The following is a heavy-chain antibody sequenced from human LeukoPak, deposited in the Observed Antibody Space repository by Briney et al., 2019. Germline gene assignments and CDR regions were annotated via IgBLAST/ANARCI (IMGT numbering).Heavy chain of an antibody. J-gene: IGHJ4*02. CDR1: GFTFSSYW. CDR3: ARVTRGDLVLFDY. V-gene: IGHV3-48*01. D-gene: IGHD4-17*01. Sequence: PGGSLRLSCAASGFTFSSYWMHWVRQAPGKGLEWVSYISSSSSTIYYADSVKGRFTISRDNAKNSLYLQMNSLRAEDTAVYYCARVTRGDLVLFDYWGQGTLVTVSS. CDR2: ISSSSSTI.